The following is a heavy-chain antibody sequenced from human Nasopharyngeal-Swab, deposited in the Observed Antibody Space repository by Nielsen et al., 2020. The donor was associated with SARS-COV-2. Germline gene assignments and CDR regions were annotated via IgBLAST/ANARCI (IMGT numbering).Heavy chain of an antibody. CDR2: INPNSGGT. CDR1: GYTFTGYY. J-gene: IGHJ4*02. Sequence: ASVKVSCKASGYTFTGYYMHWVRQAPGQGLEWMGWINPNSGGTNYAQKFQGRVTITADESTSTAYMELSSLRSEDTAVYYCARVAGASGYDFSGWGQGTLVTVSS. V-gene: IGHV1-2*02. CDR3: ARVAGASGYDFSG. D-gene: IGHD5-12*01.